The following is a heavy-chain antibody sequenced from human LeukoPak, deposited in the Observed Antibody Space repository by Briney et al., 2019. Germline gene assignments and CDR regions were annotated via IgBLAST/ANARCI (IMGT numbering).Heavy chain of an antibody. Sequence: PSETLSLTCTVSGGSISSSSYYWGWIRQPPGKGLEWIGSIYYSGSTYYNPSLKSRVTISVDTSKNQFSLKLSSVTAADTAVYYCARRGYSIRSPFDYWGQGTLVTVSS. CDR3: ARRGYSIRSPFDY. V-gene: IGHV4-39*01. D-gene: IGHD5-18*01. CDR2: IYYSGST. J-gene: IGHJ4*02. CDR1: GGSISSSSYY.